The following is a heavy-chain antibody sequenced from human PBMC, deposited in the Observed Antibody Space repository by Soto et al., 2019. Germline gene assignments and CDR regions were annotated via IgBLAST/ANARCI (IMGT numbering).Heavy chain of an antibody. V-gene: IGHV3-11*06. J-gene: IGHJ4*02. CDR2: MSSSGSSYT. CDR3: VRLIAVRPY. CDR1: GITFSDYH. Sequence: QVQLVESGGGLVKPGGSLRLSCAGSGITFSDYHMSWIRQAPGKGLEWVSYMSSSGSSYTKYADSVNGRFTISRDNAKNSLYLQMNSLRAEDTAVFYCVRLIAVRPYWGQGTLVTVSS. D-gene: IGHD3-10*01.